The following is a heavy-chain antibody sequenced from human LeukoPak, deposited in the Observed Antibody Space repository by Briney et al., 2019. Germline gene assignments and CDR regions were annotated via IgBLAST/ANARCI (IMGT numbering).Heavy chain of an antibody. Sequence: GRSLRLSCAASGFTFSSYAMHWVRQAPGKGLEWVAVISYDGSNKYYADSVKGRFTISRDNSKNTLYLQMNSLRAEDTAVYYCAKDAVLRGLYRDGYKRYYFDYWGQGTLVTVSS. J-gene: IGHJ4*02. CDR3: AKDAVLRGLYRDGYKRYYFDY. V-gene: IGHV3-30-3*01. D-gene: IGHD5-24*01. CDR1: GFTFSSYA. CDR2: ISYDGSNK.